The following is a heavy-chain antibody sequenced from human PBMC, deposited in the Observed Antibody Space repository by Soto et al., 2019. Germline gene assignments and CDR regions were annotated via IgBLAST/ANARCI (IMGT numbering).Heavy chain of an antibody. J-gene: IGHJ4*02. CDR3: ATGLLGYCSGGSCYSDS. CDR1: AYTFTINA. Sequence: QVQLVQSGAEVKKPGASVRVSCQTSAYTFTINAVSWGRQPPGKGLEWMGWISGDNGNTIYAQKFQGRVTMTTDTSTRKAYMELRSLRSDDTAVYYCATGLLGYCSGGSCYSDSWGQGTLVTVSS. D-gene: IGHD2-15*01. V-gene: IGHV1-18*01. CDR2: ISGDNGNT.